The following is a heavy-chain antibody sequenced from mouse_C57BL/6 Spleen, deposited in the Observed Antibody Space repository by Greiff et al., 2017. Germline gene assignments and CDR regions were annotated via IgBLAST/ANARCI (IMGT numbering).Heavy chain of an antibody. CDR3: AREDDPYAMDY. CDR2: IYPGSGST. Sequence: QVQLQQPGAELVKPGASVKMSCKASGYTFTSYWITWVKQRPGQGLEWIGDIYPGSGSTNYNEKFKSKATLTVDTSSSTAYMQLRSLTSEDSAVYYCAREDDPYAMDYWGQGTSVTVSS. CDR1: GYTFTSYW. V-gene: IGHV1-55*01. J-gene: IGHJ4*01.